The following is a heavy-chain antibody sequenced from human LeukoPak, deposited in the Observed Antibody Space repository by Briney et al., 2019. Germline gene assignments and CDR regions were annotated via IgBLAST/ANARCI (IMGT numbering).Heavy chain of an antibody. V-gene: IGHV4-59*01. Sequence: PWETLSLTCTVSGGSISSYYWSWIRQPPGKGLEWIGYIYYSGSTNYNPSLKSRVTISVDTSKNQFSLKLSSVTAADTAVYYCARFGAMPYYFDYWGQGTLVTVSS. J-gene: IGHJ4*02. CDR3: ARFGAMPYYFDY. CDR2: IYYSGST. D-gene: IGHD2-2*01. CDR1: GGSISSYY.